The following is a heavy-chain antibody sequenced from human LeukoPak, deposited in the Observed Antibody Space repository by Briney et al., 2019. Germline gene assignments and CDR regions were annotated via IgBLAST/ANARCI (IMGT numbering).Heavy chain of an antibody. CDR2: ISAYNGNK. V-gene: IGHV1-18*04. J-gene: IGHJ6*03. CDR3: ARSGLAAAGLRHYYPYYCMDV. D-gene: IGHD6-13*01. Sequence: ASVKVSFKASGYTVTSCGISWGRHGPGQGLEWMGWISAYNGNKNYAQKLQGSVTMTTDTSTSTDYMALRSLRSDDTAVYYCARSGLAAAGLRHYYPYYCMDVWGKGTTGTVSS. CDR1: GYTVTSCG.